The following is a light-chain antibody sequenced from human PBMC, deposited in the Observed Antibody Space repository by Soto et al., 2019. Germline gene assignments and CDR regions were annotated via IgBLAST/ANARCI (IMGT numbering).Light chain of an antibody. V-gene: IGKV3-20*01. CDR2: GGS. J-gene: IGKJ1*01. Sequence: EIVLTQSPGTLSLSPGERATLSCRASPSVSRDFLVWYQHKGGQPPRLLLHGGSIRASGIPDRFSGSGSGTDFTLTISRLEPEEVDVYYCQQYGFSPTFGQGTKGEIK. CDR1: PSVSRDF. CDR3: QQYGFSPT.